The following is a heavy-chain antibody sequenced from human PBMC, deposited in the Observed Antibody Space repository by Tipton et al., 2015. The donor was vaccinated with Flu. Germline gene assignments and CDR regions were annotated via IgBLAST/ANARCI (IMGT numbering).Heavy chain of an antibody. V-gene: IGHV4-39*07. CDR2: IYYSGST. CDR3: ARDQVGLLPASYYYYGMDV. J-gene: IGHJ6*02. Sequence: LRLSCTVSGGSISSSSYYWGWIRQPPGKGLEWIGSIYYSGSTYYNPSLKSRVTISVDTSKNQFSLKLSSVTAADTAVYYCARDQVGLLPASYYYYGMDVWGQGTTVTVSS. CDR1: GGSISSSSYY. D-gene: IGHD2-2*01.